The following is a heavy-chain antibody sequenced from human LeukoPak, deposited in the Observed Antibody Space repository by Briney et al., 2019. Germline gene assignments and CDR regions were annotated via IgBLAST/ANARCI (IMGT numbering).Heavy chain of an antibody. D-gene: IGHD5-18*01. CDR2: IYSGGST. CDR3: ARGDTAMALGIDY. CDR1: GVTVSSNY. J-gene: IGHJ4*02. Sequence: PGGSLRLSCAASGVTVSSNYMSWVRQAPGKGLEGVSVIYSGGSTYYADSVKGRFTISRDNSKNTLYLQMNSLRAEDTAVYYCARGDTAMALGIDYWGQGTLVTVSS. V-gene: IGHV3-53*01.